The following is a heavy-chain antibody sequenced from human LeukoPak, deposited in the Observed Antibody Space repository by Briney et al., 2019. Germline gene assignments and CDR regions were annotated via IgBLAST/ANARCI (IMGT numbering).Heavy chain of an antibody. V-gene: IGHV3-7*01. CDR2: IKQDGSEI. CDR3: ARDTRGIFDY. D-gene: IGHD3-10*01. CDR1: RFTFSSYW. J-gene: IGHJ4*02. Sequence: PGGSLRLSCAASRFTFSSYWMSWVRQAPGKGLEWVANIKQDGSEIHYVDSVRGRFTISRDNAKNSLYLQMNSLRVEDTAVYYCARDTRGIFDYWGQGTLDTVSS.